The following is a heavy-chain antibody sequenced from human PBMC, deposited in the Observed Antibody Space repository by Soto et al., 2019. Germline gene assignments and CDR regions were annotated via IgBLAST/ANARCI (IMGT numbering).Heavy chain of an antibody. CDR3: ARTPGGGSGSYYNYYYYGMDV. Sequence: PGGSLRLSCAASGFTVSSNYMSWVRQAPGKGLEWVSVIYSGGSTYYADSVKGRFTISRHNSKNTLYLQMNSLRAEDTAVYYCARTPGGGSGSYYNYYYYGMDVWGQGTTVTVSS. V-gene: IGHV3-53*04. CDR1: GFTVSSNY. D-gene: IGHD3-10*01. J-gene: IGHJ6*02. CDR2: IYSGGST.